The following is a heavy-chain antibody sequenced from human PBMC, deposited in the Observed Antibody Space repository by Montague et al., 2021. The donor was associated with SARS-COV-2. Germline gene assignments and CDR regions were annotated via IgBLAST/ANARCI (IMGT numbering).Heavy chain of an antibody. V-gene: IGHV4-59*01. J-gene: IGHJ4*02. CDR1: GGSISSYY. Sequence: SETLSLTCSVSGGSISSYYWSWIRQPPGKGLEWIGYIFNSGSTNYNPSLKSRVTISVDTSKNQLSLRLRSVTAADTAVYYCVRVWVSNWYSFFDYWGQGTLVTVSS. CDR2: IFNSGST. D-gene: IGHD6-13*01. CDR3: VRVWVSNWYSFFDY.